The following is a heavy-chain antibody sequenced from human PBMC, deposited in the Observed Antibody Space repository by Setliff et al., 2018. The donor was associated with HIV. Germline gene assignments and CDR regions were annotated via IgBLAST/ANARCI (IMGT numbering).Heavy chain of an antibody. D-gene: IGHD1-1*01. CDR3: SNWNTTVDADS. CDR2: IDNSGST. J-gene: IGHJ4*02. V-gene: IGHV4-34*01. Sequence: SETLSLTCAVYGGSFSGYYWSWIRQPPGKGLEWIGYIDNSGSTYYIPSLKSRVTMSLDTSKNQFSLNLNSVTAADTAVYYCSNWNTTVDADSWGQGTLVTVSS. CDR1: GGSFSGYY.